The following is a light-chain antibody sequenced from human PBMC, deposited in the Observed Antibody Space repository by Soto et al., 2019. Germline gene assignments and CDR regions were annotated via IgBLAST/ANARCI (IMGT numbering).Light chain of an antibody. J-gene: IGKJ1*01. CDR1: QSISGS. CDR3: QQYNGYWT. CDR2: EAS. Sequence: DIQMTQSPSTLSASVGDRVTITCRASQSISGSLAWYQQKPGKARKLLIYEASNLKSGVPSRFSGSGSGTEYTLTISSLQPDDSASYYCQQYNGYWTFGQGTRVEIK. V-gene: IGKV1-5*03.